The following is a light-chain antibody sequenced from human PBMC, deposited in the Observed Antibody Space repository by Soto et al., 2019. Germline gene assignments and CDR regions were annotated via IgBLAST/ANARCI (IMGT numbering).Light chain of an antibody. V-gene: IGLV2-14*01. CDR2: DVS. J-gene: IGLJ1*01. Sequence: QSVLTQPASVSGSPGQSITISCTGTSSDVGGYNYVSWYQQHPGKAPNLMIYDVSNRPSGVSYRFSGSKSGNTVSLTISGLQAEDEADYYCSSYTSSSTSYVFGTGTKVTVL. CDR1: SSDVGGYNY. CDR3: SSYTSSSTSYV.